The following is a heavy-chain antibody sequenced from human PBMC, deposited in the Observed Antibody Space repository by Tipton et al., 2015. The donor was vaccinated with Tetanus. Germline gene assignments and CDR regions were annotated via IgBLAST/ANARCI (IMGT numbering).Heavy chain of an antibody. V-gene: IGHV4-59*08. CDR2: IYYSGST. CDR3: ARLSSSANDAHGFDI. CDR1: GGSISSYY. Sequence: TLSLTCTVSGGSISSYYWSWIRQPPGKGLEWIGYIYYSGSTNYNPSLKSRVTISVDTSKNQFSLKLSSVTAADTAVYYCARLSSSANDAHGFDIWGQGTMVTVSS. J-gene: IGHJ3*02. D-gene: IGHD3-22*01.